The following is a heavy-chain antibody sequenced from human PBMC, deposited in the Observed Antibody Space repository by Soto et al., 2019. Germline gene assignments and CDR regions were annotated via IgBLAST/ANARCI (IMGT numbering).Heavy chain of an antibody. D-gene: IGHD2-2*01. CDR1: GGTFSSYT. Sequence: ASVKVSCKASGGTFSSYTISWVRQAPGQGLEWMGRIIPILGIANYAQKFQGRVTITADKSTSTAYMELSSLRSEDTAVYYCARGSIPAAMRRGYYYYMDVWGKGTTVTVSS. V-gene: IGHV1-69*02. J-gene: IGHJ6*03. CDR2: IIPILGIA. CDR3: ARGSIPAAMRRGYYYYMDV.